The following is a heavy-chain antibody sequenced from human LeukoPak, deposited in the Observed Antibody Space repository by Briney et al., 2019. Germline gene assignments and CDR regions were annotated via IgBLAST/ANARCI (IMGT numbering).Heavy chain of an antibody. CDR2: IYYSGST. V-gene: IGHV4-31*03. Sequence: SQTLSLTCTVSGDSISSGGYYWSWIRHHPGRGLEWLGNIYYSGSTYHNPSLKSRVSISVGTSKNQFSLKLSSVTAADTAVYYCARGDAFDIWGQGTMVAVSS. CDR3: ARGDAFDI. CDR1: GDSISSGGYY. J-gene: IGHJ3*02.